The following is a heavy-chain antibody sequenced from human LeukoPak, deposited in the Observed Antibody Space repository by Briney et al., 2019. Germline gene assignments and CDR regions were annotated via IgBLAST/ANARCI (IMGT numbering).Heavy chain of an antibody. CDR1: GGSISSSSYY. Sequence: PSETLSLTCTVSGGSISSSSYYWGWIRQPPGKGLEWIGSIYYSGSTYYNPSLKSRVTISVDTSKNQFSLKLSSVTAADTAVYYCARLATYYDILTGYLHWYFDLWGRGTLVTVSS. CDR2: IYYSGST. CDR3: ARLATYYDILTGYLHWYFDL. V-gene: IGHV4-39*07. D-gene: IGHD3-9*01. J-gene: IGHJ2*01.